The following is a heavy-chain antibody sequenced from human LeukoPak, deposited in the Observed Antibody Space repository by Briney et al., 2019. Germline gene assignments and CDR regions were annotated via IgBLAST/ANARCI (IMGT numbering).Heavy chain of an antibody. CDR2: IYSGGST. CDR3: ARDSYGDKMRGSY. Sequence: GGSLRLSCAASGFTVSSNYMSWVRQAPGKGLEWVSVIYSGGSTYYADSVTGRFTISRDNSKNTLHLQMNSLRAEDTAVYYCARDSYGDKMRGSYWGQGTLVTVSS. CDR1: GFTVSSNY. V-gene: IGHV3-53*01. D-gene: IGHD4/OR15-4a*01. J-gene: IGHJ4*02.